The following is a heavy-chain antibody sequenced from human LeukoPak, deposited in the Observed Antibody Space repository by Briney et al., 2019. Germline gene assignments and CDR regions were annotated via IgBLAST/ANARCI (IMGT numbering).Heavy chain of an antibody. CDR2: INPNSGGT. CDR1: GYTFTGYY. J-gene: IGHJ4*02. CDR3: ARARRIAVAGGSVDY. D-gene: IGHD6-19*01. V-gene: IGHV1-2*02. Sequence: GASVKVSCKASGYTFTGYYMHWVRQAPGQGLEWMGWINPNSGGTNYAQKFQGRVTMTRDTSISTAYMELSRLRSDDTAVYYCARARRIAVAGGSVDYWGQGTLVTVSS.